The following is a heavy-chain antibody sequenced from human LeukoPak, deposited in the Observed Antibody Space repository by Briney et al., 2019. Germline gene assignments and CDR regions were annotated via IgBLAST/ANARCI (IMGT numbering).Heavy chain of an antibody. CDR3: ARVGFGSGSYDDY. CDR2: IIPIFGTA. V-gene: IGHV1-69*13. CDR1: EGTFSSYA. J-gene: IGHJ4*02. D-gene: IGHD3-10*01. Sequence: GASVKVSCKASEGTFSSYAISWVRQAPGQGLEWMGGIIPIFGTANYAQKFQGRVTITADESTSTAYMELSSLRSEDTAVYYCARVGFGSGSYDDYWGQGTLVTVSS.